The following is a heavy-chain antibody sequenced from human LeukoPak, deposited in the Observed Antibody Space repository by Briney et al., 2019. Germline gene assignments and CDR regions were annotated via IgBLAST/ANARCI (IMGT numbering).Heavy chain of an antibody. V-gene: IGHV1-46*01. J-gene: IGHJ3*02. D-gene: IGHD3-3*01. CDR1: GYTFTSYY. Sequence: AAVKVSCKASGYTFTSYYMHWVQQAPGQGLEWMGIINPTGGSTSYAQKFQGRVTMTRDTSTSTVYMELSSLRSEDTAVYYCAREKRVTIFGVAHAFDIWGQGTMVTVSS. CDR2: INPTGGST. CDR3: AREKRVTIFGVAHAFDI.